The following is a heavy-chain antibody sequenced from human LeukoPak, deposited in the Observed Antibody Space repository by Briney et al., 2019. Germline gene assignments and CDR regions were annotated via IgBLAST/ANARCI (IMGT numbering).Heavy chain of an antibody. CDR2: ISYDGSNK. V-gene: IGHV3-30-3*01. CDR3: VRDYSSSNIGAMVYIDSAFDL. J-gene: IGHJ4*02. D-gene: IGHD2-8*01. CDR1: GFTFSSYA. Sequence: GRSLRLSCAASGFTFSSYAMHWVRQAPGKGLEWVAVISYDGSNKYYADSVKGRFTISRDNAKHSLYLQMNNVRAEDTAIYYCVRDYSSSNIGAMVYIDSAFDLWGQGTQVTVSS.